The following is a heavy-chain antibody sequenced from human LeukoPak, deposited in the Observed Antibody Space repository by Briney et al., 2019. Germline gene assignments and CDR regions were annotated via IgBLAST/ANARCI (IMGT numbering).Heavy chain of an antibody. CDR2: INHSGST. J-gene: IGHJ6*02. CDR1: GGSFSGYY. Sequence: SETLSLTCAVYGGSFSGYYWSWIRQPPGKGREWIGEINHSGSTNYNPSLKSRVTISVDTSKNQFSLKLSSVTAADTAVYYCASASLPYGMDVWGQGTTVTVSS. V-gene: IGHV4-34*01. CDR3: ASASLPYGMDV.